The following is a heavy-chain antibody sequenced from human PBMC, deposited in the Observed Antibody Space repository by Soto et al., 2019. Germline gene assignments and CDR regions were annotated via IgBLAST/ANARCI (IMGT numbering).Heavy chain of an antibody. V-gene: IGHV3-30*18. CDR3: AKVMITFGGSRYGLDV. CDR1: GFTFSSYG. J-gene: IGHJ6*02. D-gene: IGHD3-16*01. Sequence: QVQLVESGGGVVQPGRSLRLSCAASGFTFSSYGIHWVRQAPGKGLEWVAFISYDGGNKYYADSVKGRFTISRDNSKKPLFLQMNSLRAEDTAVYYCAKVMITFGGSRYGLDVWGQGTTVTVSS. CDR2: ISYDGGNK.